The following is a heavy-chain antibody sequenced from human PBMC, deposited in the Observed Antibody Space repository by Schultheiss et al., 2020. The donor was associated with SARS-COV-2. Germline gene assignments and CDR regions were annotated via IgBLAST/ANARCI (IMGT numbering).Heavy chain of an antibody. V-gene: IGHV4-34*01. Sequence: SQTLSLTCAVYGGSFSGYYWSWIRQPPGKGLEWIGEINHSGSTNYNPSLKSRVTISVDTSKNQFSLKLSSVTAADTAVYYCAKPPEQWLVSPTYYYYGMDVWGQGTTVTVSS. CDR1: GGSFSGYY. CDR3: AKPPEQWLVSPTYYYYGMDV. CDR2: INHSGST. J-gene: IGHJ6*02. D-gene: IGHD6-19*01.